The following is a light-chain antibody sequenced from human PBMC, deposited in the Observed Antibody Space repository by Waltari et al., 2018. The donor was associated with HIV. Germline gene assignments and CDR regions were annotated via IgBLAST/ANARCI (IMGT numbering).Light chain of an antibody. V-gene: IGLV2-8*01. CDR3: SSHAGSKVV. Sequence: QSALTQPPSASGAPGKSVTLSCTGTNSDVGGDNHVPWHQQHPGKAPKLMIYDVIKRPSGVPDRFSGSKSGNTASLTVSGLQPEDEADYYCSSHAGSKVVFGGGTRLTVL. CDR2: DVI. CDR1: NSDVGGDNH. J-gene: IGLJ2*01.